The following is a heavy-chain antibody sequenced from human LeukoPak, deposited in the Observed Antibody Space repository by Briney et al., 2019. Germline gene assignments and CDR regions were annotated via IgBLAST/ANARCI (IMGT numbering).Heavy chain of an antibody. CDR2: IYPSDSDT. CDR1: GYSFTSYW. D-gene: IGHD5-24*01. CDR3: AKRPRDRDGYNYWYYFDY. J-gene: IGHJ4*02. Sequence: GESLKISCKGSGYSFTSYWIGWVREMPGKGVEWMGIIYPSDSDTCYRPSFQGQVTISANKSSSTAYLQWSSLKASDTAMYYCAKRPRDRDGYNYWYYFDYWGQGTLVTVPS. V-gene: IGHV5-51*01.